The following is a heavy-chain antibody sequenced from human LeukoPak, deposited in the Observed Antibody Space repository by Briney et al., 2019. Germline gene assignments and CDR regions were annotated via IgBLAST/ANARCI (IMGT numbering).Heavy chain of an antibody. D-gene: IGHD4-17*01. CDR1: GFSFSSYA. CDR2: ISGSGGST. Sequence: QSGGSLRLSCAASGFSFSSYAMSWGRQGPRKGLEWVSAISGSGGSTYYADSVKGRFTISRDNSKNTLYLQMNSLRAEDTAVYYCAKLARYGDSDYWGQGTLVTVSS. J-gene: IGHJ4*02. CDR3: AKLARYGDSDY. V-gene: IGHV3-23*01.